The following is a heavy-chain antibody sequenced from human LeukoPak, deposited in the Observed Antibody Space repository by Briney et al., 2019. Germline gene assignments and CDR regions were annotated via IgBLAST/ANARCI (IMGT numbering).Heavy chain of an antibody. Sequence: GGSLRLSCAASDFAFSSYWMNWVRQAPGKGLEWVANINGDGRDTYYVGSVRGRFTISRDNADNSLYLQMHNLRGDDTAVYYCARGVSSASDWWGRGTLVTVSS. CDR2: INGDGRDT. V-gene: IGHV3-7*01. CDR3: ARGVSSASDW. D-gene: IGHD3-10*01. J-gene: IGHJ4*02. CDR1: DFAFSSYW.